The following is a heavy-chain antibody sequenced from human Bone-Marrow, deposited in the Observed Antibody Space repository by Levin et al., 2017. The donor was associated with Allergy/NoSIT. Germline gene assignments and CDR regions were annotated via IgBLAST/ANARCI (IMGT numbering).Heavy chain of an antibody. CDR3: ARDSGIFYLDF. J-gene: IGHJ4*02. CDR2: ISGYTGDT. D-gene: IGHD2-15*01. CDR1: GYSFTNHG. V-gene: IGHV1-18*01. Sequence: GGSLRLSCKSSGYSFTNHGISWVRQAPGQGLEWLGWISGYTGDTNSAQKFQGRISMTIDTSTSTAYMELTRLRSDDTAVYYCARDSGIFYLDFWGQGTLVTVSS.